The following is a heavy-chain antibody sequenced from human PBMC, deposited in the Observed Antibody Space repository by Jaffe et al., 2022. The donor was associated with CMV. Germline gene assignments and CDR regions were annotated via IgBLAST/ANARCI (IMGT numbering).Heavy chain of an antibody. V-gene: IGHV3-23*01. D-gene: IGHD3-9*01. J-gene: IGHJ4*02. Sequence: EVQLLESGGGLVQPGGSLRLSCAASGFTFSSYAMSWVRQAPGKGLEWVSAISGSGGSTYYADSVKGRFTISRDNSKNTLYLQMNSLRAEDTAVYYCAKVSDYDILTGYYYFDYWGQGTLVTVSS. CDR1: GFTFSSYA. CDR2: ISGSGGST. CDR3: AKVSDYDILTGYYYFDY.